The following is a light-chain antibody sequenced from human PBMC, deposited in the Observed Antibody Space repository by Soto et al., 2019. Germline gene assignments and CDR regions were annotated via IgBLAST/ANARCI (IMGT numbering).Light chain of an antibody. J-gene: IGLJ1*01. V-gene: IGLV1-51*01. CDR1: SSNIGGNS. CDR3: GSWDSSLSAYV. Sequence: VTISCSGSSSNIGGNSVSWYQQLPGTAPKLLIYDDNKRPSGIPDRFSGSKSGTSATLGITGFQTGDEADYYCGSWDSSLSAYVFGTGTKVTVL. CDR2: DDN.